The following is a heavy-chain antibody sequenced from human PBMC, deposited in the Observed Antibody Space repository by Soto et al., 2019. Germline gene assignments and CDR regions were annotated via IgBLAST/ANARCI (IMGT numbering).Heavy chain of an antibody. CDR2: IRSKAYGGTT. CDR3: TRDRSYYDSSGSPGSYYYYGMDV. Sequence: PGGSLRLSCTASGFTFGDYAMSWVRQAPGKGLEWVGFIRSKAYGGTTEYAASVKGRFTISRDDSKSIAYLQMNSLKTEDTAVYYCTRDRSYYDSSGSPGSYYYYGMDVWGQGTTVTVSS. CDR1: GFTFGDYA. V-gene: IGHV3-49*04. D-gene: IGHD3-22*01. J-gene: IGHJ6*02.